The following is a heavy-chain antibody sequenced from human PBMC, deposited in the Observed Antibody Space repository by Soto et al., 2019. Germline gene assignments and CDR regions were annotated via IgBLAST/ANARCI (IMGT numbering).Heavy chain of an antibody. CDR2: INHSGST. Sequence: QVQLQQWGAGLLKPSETLSLTCAVYGGSLSGYYCSWIRQPPGKGLEWIGEINHSGSTNYNPSLKSRVTISVDTSKNQFSLKLISVTAADTAVYYCARGLMVRGVKRGWLDPWGQGTLVTVSS. V-gene: IGHV4-34*01. CDR3: ARGLMVRGVKRGWLDP. J-gene: IGHJ5*02. CDR1: GGSLSGYY. D-gene: IGHD3-10*01.